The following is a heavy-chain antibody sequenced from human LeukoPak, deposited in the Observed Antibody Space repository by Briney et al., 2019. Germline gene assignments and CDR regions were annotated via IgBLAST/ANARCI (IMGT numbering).Heavy chain of an antibody. D-gene: IGHD3-3*01. CDR1: GFTFSSYS. Sequence: GGSLRLSCAASGFTFSSYSMNWVRQAPGKGLEWVSYISSSSSTIHYADSVKGRFTISRDNAKNSLYLQMNSLRAEDTAVYYCARALAPYDFWSGYYTGISPDAFDIWGQGTMVTVSS. V-gene: IGHV3-48*01. J-gene: IGHJ3*02. CDR3: ARALAPYDFWSGYYTGISPDAFDI. CDR2: ISSSSSTI.